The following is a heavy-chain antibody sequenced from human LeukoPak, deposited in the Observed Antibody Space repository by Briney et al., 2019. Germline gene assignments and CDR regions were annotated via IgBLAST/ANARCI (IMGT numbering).Heavy chain of an antibody. D-gene: IGHD3-9*01. J-gene: IGHJ6*02. V-gene: IGHV3-23*01. CDR2: ISGTGSRI. Sequence: GGSLRLSCAASGFTFDNYAMNWVRQAPGKGLEWVSTISGTGSRIYYADSVKGRFIISRDNSKNTFYLQMNSLRAEDTALYHCAKDLDDILSGYWGMDVWGQGTTVTVSS. CDR1: GFTFDNYA. CDR3: AKDLDDILSGYWGMDV.